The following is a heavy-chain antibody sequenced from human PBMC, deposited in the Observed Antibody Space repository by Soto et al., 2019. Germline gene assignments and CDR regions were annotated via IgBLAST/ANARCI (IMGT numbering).Heavy chain of an antibody. J-gene: IGHJ6*02. CDR2: IIPIFGTA. CDR1: GGTFSSYA. Sequence: SVKVSCKASGGTFSSYAISWVRQAPGQGLEWMGGIIPIFGTANYAQKFQGRVTITADESTSTAYMELSSLRSEDTAVYYCARMYSSAPVRYYGMDVWGQGTTVTV. D-gene: IGHD6-25*01. V-gene: IGHV1-69*13. CDR3: ARMYSSAPVRYYGMDV.